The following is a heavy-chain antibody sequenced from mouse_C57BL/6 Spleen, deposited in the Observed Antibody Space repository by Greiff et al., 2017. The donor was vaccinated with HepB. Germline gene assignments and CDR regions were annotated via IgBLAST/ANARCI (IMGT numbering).Heavy chain of an antibody. Sequence: VNVVESGHGLVQPSQILSITCTVSGFSLTSYGVHWVRQSPGKGLGWLGVIWSGGSTDYNAAFISRLSISKDNSKSQVFFKMNSLQADDTAIYYCAINWDDDYAMDDWGQGTSVTVSS. CDR1: GFSLTSYG. J-gene: IGHJ4*01. V-gene: IGHV2-2*01. CDR3: AINWDDDYAMDD. D-gene: IGHD4-1*02. CDR2: IWSGGST.